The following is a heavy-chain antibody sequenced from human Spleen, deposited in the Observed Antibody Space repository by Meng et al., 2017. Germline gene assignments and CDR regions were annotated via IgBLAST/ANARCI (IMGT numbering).Heavy chain of an antibody. V-gene: IGHV1-69*06. CDR1: GYTLTNYA. CDR3: ARVPYGSASSGGWIDP. D-gene: IGHD3-10*01. CDR2: IIPIFGTA. Sequence: QVRLVQSGSELRTPGASVKVSCKASGYTLTNYAINWLRQAPGQGLEWMGGIIPIFGTANYAQKFQGRVTMTTDTSTSTGYMELRSLTSDDTAMYYCARVPYGSASSGGWIDPWGQGTLVTVSS. J-gene: IGHJ5*02.